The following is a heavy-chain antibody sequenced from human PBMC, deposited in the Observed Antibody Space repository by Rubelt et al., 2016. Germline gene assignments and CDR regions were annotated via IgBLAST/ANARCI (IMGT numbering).Heavy chain of an antibody. CDR2: INPNSGGT. J-gene: IGHJ5*02. D-gene: IGHD2-2*01. Sequence: MGWINPNSGGTNYAQKFQGRVTMTRDTSISTAYMGLSRLRSDDTAVDYCARDSHIVVVPAARRWFDPWGQGTLVTVSS. CDR3: ARDSHIVVVPAARRWFDP. V-gene: IGHV1-2*02.